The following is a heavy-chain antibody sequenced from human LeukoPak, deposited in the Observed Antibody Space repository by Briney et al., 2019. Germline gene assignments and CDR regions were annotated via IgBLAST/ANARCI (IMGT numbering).Heavy chain of an antibody. CDR1: GYIFSDYY. D-gene: IGHD6-13*01. Sequence: ASVKVSCKASGYIFSDYYMHWVRQAPGQGLEWLGWINPKTGAADYAQQFRGRVTMTRDTSINTDFMEMKRVTSGDTAVYYCARGAEAETSPLDFWSQGTLVIVS. CDR2: INPKTGAA. CDR3: ARGAEAETSPLDF. V-gene: IGHV1-2*02. J-gene: IGHJ4*02.